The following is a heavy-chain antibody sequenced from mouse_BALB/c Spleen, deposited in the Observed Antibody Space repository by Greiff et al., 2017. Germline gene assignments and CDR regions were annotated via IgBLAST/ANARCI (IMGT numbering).Heavy chain of an antibody. CDR3: ASVKNGNSWFAY. V-gene: IGHV1-4*01. D-gene: IGHD2-1*01. CDR1: GYTFTSYT. CDR2: INPSSGYT. Sequence: QVQLKESAAELARPGASVKMSCKASGYTFTSYTMHWVKQRPGQGLEWIGYINPSSGYTNYNQKFKDKATLTADKSSSTAYMQLSSLTSEDSAVYYCASVKNGNSWFAYWGQGTLVTVSA. J-gene: IGHJ3*01.